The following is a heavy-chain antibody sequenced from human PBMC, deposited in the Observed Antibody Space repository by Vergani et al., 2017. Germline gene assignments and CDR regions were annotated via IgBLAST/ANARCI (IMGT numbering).Heavy chain of an antibody. CDR2: IIPIFGTA. Sequence: QVQLVQSGAEVKKPGSSVKVSCKASGGTFSSYAISWVRQAPGQGLEWMGRIIPIFGTANYAQKFQGRVTITADESTSTAYMELSSLRSEDTAVYYCAREIVRGITMIVVVTDWFDPWGQGTLVTVSS. D-gene: IGHD3-22*01. J-gene: IGHJ5*02. V-gene: IGHV1-69*13. CDR3: AREIVRGITMIVVVTDWFDP. CDR1: GGTFSSYA.